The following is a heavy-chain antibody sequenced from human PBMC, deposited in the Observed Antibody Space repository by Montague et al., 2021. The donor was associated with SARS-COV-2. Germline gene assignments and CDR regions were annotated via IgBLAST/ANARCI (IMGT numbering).Heavy chain of an antibody. D-gene: IGHD5-24*01. CDR1: GGSISGSSYY. CDR3: ARQGRDGYNTYYFDY. CDR2: IYYSGST. V-gene: IGHV4-39*01. Sequence: SETLSLTCTVSGGSISGSSYYWGWIRQPPGKGLEWIGSIYYSGSTYYNPSLKGRVTISVDTSKNQFSLKLSSVTAADTAVYYCARQGRDGYNTYYFDYWGQGTLVTVSS. J-gene: IGHJ4*02.